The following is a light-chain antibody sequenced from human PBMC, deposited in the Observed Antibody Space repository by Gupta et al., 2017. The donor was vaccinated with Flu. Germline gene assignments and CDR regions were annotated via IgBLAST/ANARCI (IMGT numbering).Light chain of an antibody. J-gene: IGKJ1*01. CDR2: KVS. CDR1: QGLVYSDGNTY. V-gene: IGKV2-30*01. Sequence: VTXXXXXSXXCRSRQGLVYSDGNTYLHWFQQRPGQSPRRLIYKVSYRDSGVPDRFSGSGSGTDFTLKISRVEAEDVGIYFCMQGSHWPWAFGQGDHGGNQT. CDR3: MQGSHWPWA.